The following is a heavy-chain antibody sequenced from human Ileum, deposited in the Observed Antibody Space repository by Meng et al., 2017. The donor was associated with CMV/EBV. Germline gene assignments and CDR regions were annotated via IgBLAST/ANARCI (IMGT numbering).Heavy chain of an antibody. Sequence: QALLQQGGAGMLKPSETLSLTFAGSCAPLNGFFGSRIRQPPGRGLEWIGEVNNRGRTNYNPSLKSRLTISIDTSKRQLSLMVTSVTAADSAIYYCASGRLQFTPSALQHWGPGTLVTVSS. CDR3: ASGRLQFTPSALQH. V-gene: IGHV4-34*02. J-gene: IGHJ1*01. CDR1: CAPLNGFF. D-gene: IGHD5-24*01. CDR2: VNNRGRT.